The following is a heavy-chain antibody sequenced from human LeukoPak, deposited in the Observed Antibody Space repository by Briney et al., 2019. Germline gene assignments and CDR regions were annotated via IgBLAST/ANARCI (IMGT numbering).Heavy chain of an antibody. CDR2: IKQDGSEK. D-gene: IGHD6-13*01. V-gene: IGHV3-7*01. CDR1: GFTFSSYW. CDR3: ASEFAAAGDYFDY. J-gene: IGHJ4*02. Sequence: PGGSLRLSCAASGFTFSSYWMSWVRQAPGKGLEWVANIKQDGSEKYYVDSVKGPFTISRDNAKNSLYLQMNSLRAEDTAVYYCASEFAAAGDYFDYWGQGTLVTVSS.